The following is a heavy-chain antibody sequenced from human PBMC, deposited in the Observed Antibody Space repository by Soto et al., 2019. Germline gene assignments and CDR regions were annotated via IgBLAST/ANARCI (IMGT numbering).Heavy chain of an antibody. Sequence: SETLSLTCAVSGGSISSGGYSWSWIRQPPGKGLEWIGYIYHSGSTYYNPSLKSRVTISVDTSKNQFSLKLSSVTAADTAVYYCARGRRGTYYYGMDVWGQGTTVTVSS. CDR3: ARGRRGTYYYGMDV. J-gene: IGHJ6*02. D-gene: IGHD6-25*01. V-gene: IGHV4-30-2*01. CDR1: GGSISSGGYS. CDR2: IYHSGST.